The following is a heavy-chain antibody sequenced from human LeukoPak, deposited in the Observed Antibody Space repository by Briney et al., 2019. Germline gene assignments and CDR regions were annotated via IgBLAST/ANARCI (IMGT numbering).Heavy chain of an antibody. CDR2: IYYSGST. CDR3: ARTVVGTTKFFDY. J-gene: IGHJ4*02. Sequence: SETLSLTCTVSGGSVSSGSYYWSWIRQPPGKGLEWIGYIYYSGSTNYNPSLKSRVTISVDTSKNQFSLRLSSVTAADTAVFYCARTVVGTTKFFDYWGQGTQVTVSS. CDR1: GGSVSSGSYY. V-gene: IGHV4-61*01. D-gene: IGHD1-26*01.